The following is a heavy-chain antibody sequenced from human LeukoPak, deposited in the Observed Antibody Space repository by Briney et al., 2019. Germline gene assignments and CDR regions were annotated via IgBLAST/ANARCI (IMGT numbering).Heavy chain of an antibody. Sequence: PSETLSLTCTVSGXSISSYYWSWIRQPPGKGLEWIGYIYYSGTTNYNPSLKRRVTISIDTSKNQFSLKLSSVTAADTAVYYCASHYGSGFDDWGQGTRVTVSS. CDR1: GXSISSYY. CDR3: ASHYGSGFDD. V-gene: IGHV4-59*08. CDR2: IYYSGTT. D-gene: IGHD3-10*01. J-gene: IGHJ4*02.